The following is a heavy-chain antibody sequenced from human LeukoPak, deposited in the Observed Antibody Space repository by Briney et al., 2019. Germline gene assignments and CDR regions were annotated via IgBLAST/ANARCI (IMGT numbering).Heavy chain of an antibody. J-gene: IGHJ4*02. CDR1: GFTFSTYG. Sequence: GGSLRLSCAASGFTFSTYGMHWVRQAPGKGLEWVAFIRYDGTNEYYADSVKGRFTISRDNSKNTLYLQMNSLRAEDSAVYYCAKGWDYFDYWGQGTLVTVSS. V-gene: IGHV3-30*02. CDR3: AKGWDYFDY. CDR2: IRYDGTNE. D-gene: IGHD1-26*01.